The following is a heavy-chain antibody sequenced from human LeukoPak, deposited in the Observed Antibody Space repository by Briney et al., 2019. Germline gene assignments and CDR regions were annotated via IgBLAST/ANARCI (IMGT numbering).Heavy chain of an antibody. V-gene: IGHV4-31*11. CDR1: GGSLSSGGYF. CDR3: ARERRDGHNYSDF. D-gene: IGHD5-24*01. J-gene: IGHJ4*02. CDR2: ISHSGTS. Sequence: SETLSLTCAVSGGSLSSGGYFWGWIRQYPGKGLEWIGCISHSGTSYYNPSLKSRVTISVDMSRNQFSLELSSVTAADTAVYFCARERRDGHNYSDFWGQGALVTVSS.